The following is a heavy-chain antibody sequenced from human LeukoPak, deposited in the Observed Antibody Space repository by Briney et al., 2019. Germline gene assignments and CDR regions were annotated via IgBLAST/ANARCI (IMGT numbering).Heavy chain of an antibody. J-gene: IGHJ6*03. D-gene: IGHD5-18*01. CDR3: ARRRRGYSYGWSYYYYYMDV. V-gene: IGHV4-34*01. CDR2: INHSGST. CDR1: GGSFSGYY. Sequence: PSETLSLTCAVYGGSFSGYYWSWIRQPPWKGLEWIGEINHSGSTNYNPSLKSRVTISVDTSKNQFSLKLSSVTAADTAVYYCARRRRGYSYGWSYYYYYMDVWGKGTTVTVSS.